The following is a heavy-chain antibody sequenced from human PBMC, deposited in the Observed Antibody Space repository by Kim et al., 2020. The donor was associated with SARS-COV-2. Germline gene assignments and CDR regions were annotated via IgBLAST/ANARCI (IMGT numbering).Heavy chain of an antibody. CDR1: GGSISDNY. V-gene: IGHV4-59*01. CDR3: ARGDYGDYTPFHY. J-gene: IGHJ4*02. D-gene: IGHD4-17*01. CDR2: IYSSGST. Sequence: SETLSLTCTVSGGSISDNYWSWIRQPPGKGLEWIGYIYSSGSTNYNPSLKSRVAISVDTSNNQFSLKLTSVTAADTAVYYCARGDYGDYTPFHYWGQGTLVTVSS.